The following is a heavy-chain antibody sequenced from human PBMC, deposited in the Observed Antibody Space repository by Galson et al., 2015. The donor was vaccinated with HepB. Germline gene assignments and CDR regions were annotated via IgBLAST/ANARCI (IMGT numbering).Heavy chain of an antibody. CDR2: ISGGGGST. J-gene: IGHJ4*02. V-gene: IGHV3-23*01. CDR1: GFTFSNFA. Sequence: SLRLSCAASGFTFSNFAMTWVRQAPGKGLEWVSTISGGGGSTYYADSVRGRFTVSRDNSKDKVYLQLNSLRAEDTAVFYCAKGLQSEKVGATAYGNWGQGTLVTVSS. D-gene: IGHD1-26*01. CDR3: AKGLQSEKVGATAYGN.